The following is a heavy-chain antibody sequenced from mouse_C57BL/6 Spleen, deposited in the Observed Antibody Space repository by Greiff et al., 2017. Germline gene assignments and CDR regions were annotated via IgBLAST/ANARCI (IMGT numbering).Heavy chain of an antibody. Sequence: QVHVKQPGAELVRPGTSVKLSCKASGYTFTSYWMHWVKQRPGQGLEWIGVIDPSDSYTNYNQKFKGKATLTVDTSSSTAYMQLSSLTSEDSAVYYCARERITTAYWGQGTTLTVSS. CDR3: ARERITTAY. CDR1: GYTFTSYW. V-gene: IGHV1-59*01. CDR2: IDPSDSYT. D-gene: IGHD1-2*01. J-gene: IGHJ2*01.